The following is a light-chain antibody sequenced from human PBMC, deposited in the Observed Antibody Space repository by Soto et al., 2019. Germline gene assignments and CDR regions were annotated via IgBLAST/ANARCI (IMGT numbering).Light chain of an antibody. CDR1: SSNIGAGYD. V-gene: IGLV1-40*01. CDR2: GNS. Sequence: QSVRTQPPSVSGAPGQRVTISCTGSSSNIGAGYDVHWYQQLPGTAPKLLISGNSNRPSGVPDRFSGSKSGTSASLAITGLQAEDEADYYCQSYDSSLSGWVFGGGTQLTVL. J-gene: IGLJ3*02. CDR3: QSYDSSLSGWV.